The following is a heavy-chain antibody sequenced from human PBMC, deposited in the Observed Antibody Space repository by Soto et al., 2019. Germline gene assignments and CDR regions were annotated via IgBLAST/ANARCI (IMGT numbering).Heavy chain of an antibody. Sequence: QVQLVQSGAEVKKPGSSVKVSCKASGGTFTDYTITWVRQAPGQGLEWMGRIIPVLDLSNYAQKFQGRVTLTASKSTTTSYMELSGLTSEDTAVYYCAKKLGPSAFDLWGRGTLVTVSS. J-gene: IGHJ2*01. V-gene: IGHV1-69*02. CDR3: AKKLGPSAFDL. CDR2: IIPVLDLS. D-gene: IGHD1-26*01. CDR1: GGTFTDYT.